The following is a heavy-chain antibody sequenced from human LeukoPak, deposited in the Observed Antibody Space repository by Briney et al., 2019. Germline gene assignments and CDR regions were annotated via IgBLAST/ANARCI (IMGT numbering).Heavy chain of an antibody. CDR1: GFTFSSYA. CDR3: AKVVRGIAVAGMIDY. Sequence: GGSLRLSCAASGFTFSSYAMSWVRQAPGKGLEWVSAISGSGGSTYYADTVKGRFTISRDNSKNTLYLQMNSLRAEGTAVYYCAKVVRGIAVAGMIDYWGQGTLVTVSS. CDR2: ISGSGGST. V-gene: IGHV3-23*01. J-gene: IGHJ4*02. D-gene: IGHD6-19*01.